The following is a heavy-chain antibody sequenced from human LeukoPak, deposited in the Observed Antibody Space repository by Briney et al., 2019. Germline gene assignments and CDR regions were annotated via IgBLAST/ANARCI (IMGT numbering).Heavy chain of an antibody. Sequence: GGSLRLSCAASGFTFSSYWMSWVRQAPGKGLEWVANIKQDGSEKYYVDSVKGRFTISRDNAKNSLYLQMNSLRAEDTAVYYCARVTPTDLRPPFGYYYYMDVWGKGTTVTVSS. CDR2: IKQDGSEK. CDR1: GFTFSSYW. J-gene: IGHJ6*03. D-gene: IGHD1-14*01. CDR3: ARVTPTDLRPPFGYYYYMDV. V-gene: IGHV3-7*01.